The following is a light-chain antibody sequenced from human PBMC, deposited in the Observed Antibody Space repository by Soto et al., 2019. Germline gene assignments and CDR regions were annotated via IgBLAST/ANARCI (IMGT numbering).Light chain of an antibody. J-gene: IGKJ4*01. CDR1: QGINNH. V-gene: IGKV1-16*02. CDR3: QQYDTYPLT. Sequence: DIQMTQSPSSLSASVGDRVTITCRASQGINNHVAWFQQQPGKAPKSLIYGASSLQSGVPSKCSGSGSGTDFTLTISSLQPEDVATYYCQQYDTYPLTFGGGTKVEI. CDR2: GAS.